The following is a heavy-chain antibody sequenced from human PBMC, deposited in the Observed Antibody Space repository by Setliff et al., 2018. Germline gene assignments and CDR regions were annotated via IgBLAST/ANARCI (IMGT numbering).Heavy chain of an antibody. J-gene: IGHJ5*02. D-gene: IGHD3-10*01. Sequence: PGGSLRLSCAASGFTFSSYWMSWVRQAPGKGLEWVANIKQDGSEKYYVDSVKGRFTISRDNAKNSLYLQMNSLRAEDTAVYYCAKGSLLWFGNPVFDPWGQGTLVTVSS. V-gene: IGHV3-7*01. CDR3: AKGSLLWFGNPVFDP. CDR1: GFTFSSYW. CDR2: IKQDGSEK.